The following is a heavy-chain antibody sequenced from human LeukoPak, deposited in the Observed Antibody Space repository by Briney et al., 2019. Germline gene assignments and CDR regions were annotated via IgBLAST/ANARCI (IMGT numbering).Heavy chain of an antibody. CDR2: IWSDGSNK. J-gene: IGHJ6*03. Sequence: GKSLRLSCATSGFTFSGYGMHWVRQAPGKGLEWVTVIWSDGSNKYYADSVKGRFTISRDNSKNTLYLQMNSLRTEDTAVYYCAKGARDYYMDVWGKGTTVTVSS. CDR1: GFTFSGYG. CDR3: AKGARDYYMDV. V-gene: IGHV3-33*06.